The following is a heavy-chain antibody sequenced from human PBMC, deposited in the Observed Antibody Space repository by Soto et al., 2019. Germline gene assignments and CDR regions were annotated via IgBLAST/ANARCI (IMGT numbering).Heavy chain of an antibody. CDR2: SLPMLDIT. V-gene: IGHV1-69*02. CDR1: GGTFSTYT. CDR3: TLGSWSAETFDI. D-gene: IGHD6-13*01. Sequence: QVQLVQSGAEVKKPGSSVKVSCKASGGTFSTYTIIWVRQAPGQGLEWMGRSLPMLDITNSAERIQGRITLPADRSTSTAYLELSSLRSEDTAVYYCTLGSWSAETFDIWGRGTMVTVSS. J-gene: IGHJ3*02.